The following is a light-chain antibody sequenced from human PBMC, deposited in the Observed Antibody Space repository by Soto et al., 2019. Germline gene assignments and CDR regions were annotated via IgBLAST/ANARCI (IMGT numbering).Light chain of an antibody. CDR1: SSDVGAYNY. V-gene: IGLV2-14*01. CDR2: DVS. Sequence: QSVLTQPASVSGSPGQSITISCTGTSSDVGAYNYVSWFQQHPGKAPKLMIYDVSNRPSGVSYRFSGSKSGNTASLTISGLQAEDEADYYCCSYTSDNTYVFGTGTKVTVL. CDR3: CSYTSDNTYV. J-gene: IGLJ1*01.